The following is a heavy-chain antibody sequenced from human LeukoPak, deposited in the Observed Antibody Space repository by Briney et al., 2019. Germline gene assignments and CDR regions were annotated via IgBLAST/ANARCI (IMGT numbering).Heavy chain of an antibody. J-gene: IGHJ6*03. CDR1: GGSFSGYY. D-gene: IGHD3-22*01. CDR2: INHSGST. Sequence: SETLSLTCAVYGGSFSGYYWSWIRQPPGKGLEWIGEINHSGSTNYNPSLKSRVTISVDTSKNQFSLKLSSVTAADTAVYHCARGVLDYDSSRYYYYMDVWGKGTTVTVS. CDR3: ARGVLDYDSSRYYYYMDV. V-gene: IGHV4-34*01.